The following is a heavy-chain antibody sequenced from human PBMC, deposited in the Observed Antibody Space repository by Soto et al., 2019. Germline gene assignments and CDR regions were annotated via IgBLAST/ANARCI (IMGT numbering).Heavy chain of an antibody. V-gene: IGHV3-23*01. CDR2: LSGGGDST. CDR3: ATCLLSVYGPLDS. D-gene: IGHD5-12*01. Sequence: EVQLLESGGGLVQPGGSLRLSCAASGFMFSSYAMTWVRQAPGKGLEWVSALSGGGDSTYYAPYVRGRCAISRDNSKNTLYLQMNSLRAEDTAVYYCATCLLSVYGPLDSWGQGTLVTVSS. CDR1: GFMFSSYA. J-gene: IGHJ4*02.